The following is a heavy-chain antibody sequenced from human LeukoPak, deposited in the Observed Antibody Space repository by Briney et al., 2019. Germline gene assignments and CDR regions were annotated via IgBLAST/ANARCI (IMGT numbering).Heavy chain of an antibody. CDR1: GFTFSSYS. J-gene: IGHJ4*02. V-gene: IGHV3-48*01. CDR2: ISSSSSTI. Sequence: PGGSLRLSCAASGFTFSSYSMNWVRQAPGKGLEWVSYISSSSSTIYYADSVKGRFTISRDNAKNSLYLQMNGLRAEDTAVYYCARVGGSMVRGPYFDYWGQGTLVTVSS. CDR3: ARVGGSMVRGPYFDY. D-gene: IGHD3-10*01.